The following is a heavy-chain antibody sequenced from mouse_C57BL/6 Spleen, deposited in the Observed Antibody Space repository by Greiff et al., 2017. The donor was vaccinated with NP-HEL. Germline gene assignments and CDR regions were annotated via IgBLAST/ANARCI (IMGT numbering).Heavy chain of an antibody. Sequence: QVQLQQPGAELVRPGSSVKLSCKASGYTFTSYWMHWVKQRPIQGLEWIGNIDPSDSETHYNQKFKDKATLTVDKSSSTAYMQLSSLTSEDSAVYYCARDYYYGSSYYFDYWDQGTTLTVSS. J-gene: IGHJ2*01. CDR2: IDPSDSET. CDR3: ARDYYYGSSYYFDY. V-gene: IGHV1-52*01. D-gene: IGHD1-1*01. CDR1: GYTFTSYW.